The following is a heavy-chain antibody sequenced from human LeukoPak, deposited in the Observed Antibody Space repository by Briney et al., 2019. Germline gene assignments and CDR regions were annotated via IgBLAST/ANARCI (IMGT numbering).Heavy chain of an antibody. V-gene: IGHV1-46*01. D-gene: IGHD6-13*01. CDR2: INPSGGST. J-gene: IGHJ5*02. CDR1: GYTFTSYY. CDR3: ARHPVAAAGTVWFDP. Sequence: ASVKVSCKASGYTFTSYYMHWVRQAPGQGLEWMGIINPSGGSTSYAQKFQGRVTMTRGTSTSTVYMELSSLRSEDTAVYYCARHPVAAAGTVWFDPWGQGTLVTVSS.